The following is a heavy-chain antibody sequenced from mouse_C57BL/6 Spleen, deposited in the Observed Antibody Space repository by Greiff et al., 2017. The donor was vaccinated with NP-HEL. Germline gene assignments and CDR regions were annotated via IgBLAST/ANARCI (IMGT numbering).Heavy chain of an antibody. CDR2: IDPSDSET. CDR3: TGDGYYVAMDY. V-gene: IGHV1-52*01. D-gene: IGHD2-3*01. CDR1: GYTFTSYW. J-gene: IGHJ4*01. Sequence: QVQLQQPGAELVRPGSSVKLSCKASGYTFTSYWMHWVKQRPIQGLEWIGNIDPSDSETHYNQKFKDKATLTVDKSSSTAYMQLSSLTSEDSAVYYCTGDGYYVAMDYWGQGTSVTVSS.